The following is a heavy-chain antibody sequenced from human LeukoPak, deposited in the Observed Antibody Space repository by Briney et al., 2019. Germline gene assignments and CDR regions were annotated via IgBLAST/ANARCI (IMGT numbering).Heavy chain of an antibody. CDR2: IYYSGST. CDR1: GGSISSYY. J-gene: IGHJ6*03. Sequence: PSETLSLTCTVSGGSISSYYWSWIRQPPGKGLEWIGYIYYSGSTYYNPSPKSRVTISVDTSKNQFSLKLSSVTAADTAVYYCARRGNYYYYYMDVWGKGTTVTVSS. V-gene: IGHV4-59*08. CDR3: ARRGNYYYYYMDV.